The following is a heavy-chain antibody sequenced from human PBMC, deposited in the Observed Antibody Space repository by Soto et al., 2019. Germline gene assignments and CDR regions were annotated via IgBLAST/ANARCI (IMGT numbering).Heavy chain of an antibody. Sequence: ASGPTLVNPTQALTLTCTVSGFSLSASGVGLGWFRQPPGKPLEWLAIISWKDDKRYTPSLQSRLTITKDTSKNQVVLIMTDMDPMDTATYSCAHSPWGAAPHYWGPGTLVTVSS. CDR2: ISWKDDK. V-gene: IGHV2-5*01. J-gene: IGHJ4*02. CDR3: AHSPWGAAPHY. D-gene: IGHD6-6*01. CDR1: GFSLSASGVG.